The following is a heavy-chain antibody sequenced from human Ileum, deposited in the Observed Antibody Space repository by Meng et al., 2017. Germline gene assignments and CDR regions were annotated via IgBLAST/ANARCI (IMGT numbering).Heavy chain of an antibody. V-gene: IGHV4-31*03. D-gene: IGHD3-16*01. CDR1: GGSISSGGYY. CDR2: IYCSGST. J-gene: IGHJ4*02. Sequence: SETLSLTCTVSGGSISSGGYYWSWIRQHPGKGLEWIGYIYCSGSTYYHPSLKSRVTISVDTSKNQFSLKLSSVIAADTAVYYCARGGDGGNAEWGQGTLVTVSS. CDR3: ARGGDGGNAE.